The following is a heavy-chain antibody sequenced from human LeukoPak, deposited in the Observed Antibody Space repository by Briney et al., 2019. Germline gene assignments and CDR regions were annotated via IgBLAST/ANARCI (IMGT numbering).Heavy chain of an antibody. CDR3: ARGSRTVPFDY. D-gene: IGHD4-17*01. J-gene: IGHJ4*02. V-gene: IGHV4-59*01. Sequence: PSETLSLTCTVSGGSISSYYWSWIRQPPGKGLERIGYIYYSGSTNYNPSLKSRVTISVDTSKNQFSLKLSSVTAADTAVYYCARGSRTVPFDYWGQGTLVTVSS. CDR1: GGSISSYY. CDR2: IYYSGST.